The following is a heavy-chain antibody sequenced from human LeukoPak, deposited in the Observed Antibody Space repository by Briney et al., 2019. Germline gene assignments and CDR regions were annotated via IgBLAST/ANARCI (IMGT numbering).Heavy chain of an antibody. J-gene: IGHJ6*03. Sequence: PSETLSLTCTVSGGSISSGSHHWSWIRQPAGKGLEWIGRIYTTGRVDYNPSLKSRVTISVDTSKNQFSLRLSSVTAADTAVYYCARGLFIYSMDVWGKGTTVNVSS. V-gene: IGHV4-61*02. CDR3: ARGLFIYSMDV. D-gene: IGHD2-21*01. CDR1: GGSISSGSHH. CDR2: IYTTGRV.